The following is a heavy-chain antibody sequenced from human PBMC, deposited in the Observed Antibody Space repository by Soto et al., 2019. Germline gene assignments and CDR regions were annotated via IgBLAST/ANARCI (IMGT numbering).Heavy chain of an antibody. Sequence: GGSLRLSCAASGFTFSTYNMNWVRQAPGKGLEWVSSISSSSSYIYYADSVKGRFTISRDNAKNSLYLQMNSLRAEDTAVYYCARDGGNYYDSSGYYYWGQGTLVTVSS. J-gene: IGHJ4*02. CDR3: ARDGGNYYDSSGYYY. V-gene: IGHV3-21*01. D-gene: IGHD3-22*01. CDR2: ISSSSSYI. CDR1: GFTFSTYN.